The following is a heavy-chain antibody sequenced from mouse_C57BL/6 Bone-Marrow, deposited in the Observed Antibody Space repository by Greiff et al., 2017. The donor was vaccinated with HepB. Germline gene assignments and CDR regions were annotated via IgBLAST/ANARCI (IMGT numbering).Heavy chain of an antibody. CDR1: GFNLKDYY. CDR2: IDPEDGET. J-gene: IGHJ4*01. CDR3: ARGGTLARGY. D-gene: IGHD3-1*01. V-gene: IGHV14-2*01. Sequence: EVQGVESGAELVQPGASVKLSCPASGFNLKDYYMHWVKQRTEPGLVWIGRIDPEDGETKDAPRFQGKATITADTSSNTAYLQRSSLTSEDTAVYYCARGGTLARGYWGQGTPVTASS.